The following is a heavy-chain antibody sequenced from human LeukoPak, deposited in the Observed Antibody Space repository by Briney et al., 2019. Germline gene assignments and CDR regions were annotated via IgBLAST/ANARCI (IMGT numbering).Heavy chain of an antibody. CDR1: GGSITTYY. V-gene: IGHV4-4*07. Sequence: SETLSLTCNVSGGSITTYYWSWIRQPAGKGLEWIGRIHSGGVTTYNPSFKSRVTMSVDTSKNQVSLTLNSVTAADTARYYCARTQSGLGWFGPWGQGTLVTVSS. J-gene: IGHJ5*02. CDR3: ARTQSGLGWFGP. CDR2: IHSGGVT.